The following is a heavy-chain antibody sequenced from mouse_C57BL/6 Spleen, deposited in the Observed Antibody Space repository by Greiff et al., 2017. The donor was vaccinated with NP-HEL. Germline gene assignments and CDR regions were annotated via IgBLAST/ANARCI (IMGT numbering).Heavy chain of an antibody. CDR1: GYTFTDYN. CDR3: ARSYDGYYYLDD. J-gene: IGHJ2*01. CDR2: INPNNGGT. Sequence: VQLKQSGPELVKPGASVKIPCKASGYTFTDYNMDWVKQSHGKSLEWIGDINPNNGGTIYNQKFKGKATLTVDKSSSTADMELRSLTSEDTAGYYCARSYDGYYYLDDWGKGTTLTVSS. V-gene: IGHV1-18*01. D-gene: IGHD2-3*01.